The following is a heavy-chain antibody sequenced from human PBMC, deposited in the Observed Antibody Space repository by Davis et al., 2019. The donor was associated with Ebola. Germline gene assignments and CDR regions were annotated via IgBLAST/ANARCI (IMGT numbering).Heavy chain of an antibody. J-gene: IGHJ4*02. V-gene: IGHV3-48*02. CDR2: ISSGSFTI. Sequence: GESLKISCAASGITFSRYSMNWVRQAPGKGLEWVAFISSGSFTIHYADSVKGRFTISRDNAKNSLFLQMNSLRDEDTAVYYCARWSILGQWGQGTLVTVSS. CDR3: ARWSILGQ. D-gene: IGHD3-3*01. CDR1: GITFSRYS.